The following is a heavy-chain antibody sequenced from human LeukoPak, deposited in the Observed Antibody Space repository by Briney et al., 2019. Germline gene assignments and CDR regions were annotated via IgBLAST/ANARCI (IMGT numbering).Heavy chain of an antibody. CDR1: RGSIASSDYY. Sequence: SETLSLTCTVSRGSIASSDYYWGWIRQSPGRGLEWIGNIYYSGSAYYSPSLKSRVTISVDTSKSQFSLRLGSVTAADTSIYYCARLVTGFCSGDRCYPDHYYFYMDVWAKGTTVTVSS. CDR3: ARLVTGFCSGDRCYPDHYYFYMDV. J-gene: IGHJ6*03. D-gene: IGHD2-15*01. CDR2: IYYSGSA. V-gene: IGHV4-39*01.